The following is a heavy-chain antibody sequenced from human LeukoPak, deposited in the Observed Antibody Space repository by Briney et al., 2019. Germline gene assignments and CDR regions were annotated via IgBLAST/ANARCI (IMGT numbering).Heavy chain of an antibody. Sequence: SVKVSCKASGGTFSSYAISWVRQAPGQGLEWMGGIIPIFGTANYAQKFQGRVTITTDESTSTAYTELSSLRSEDTAVYYCASQTDYSGYHFYYYYMDVWGKGTTVTVSS. J-gene: IGHJ6*03. CDR2: IIPIFGTA. D-gene: IGHD5-12*01. V-gene: IGHV1-69*05. CDR1: GGTFSSYA. CDR3: ASQTDYSGYHFYYYYMDV.